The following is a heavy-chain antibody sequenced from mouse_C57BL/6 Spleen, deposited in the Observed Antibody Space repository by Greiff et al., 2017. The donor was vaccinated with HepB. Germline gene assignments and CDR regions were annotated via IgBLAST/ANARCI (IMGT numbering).Heavy chain of an antibody. D-gene: IGHD2-4*01. CDR1: GYTFTDYY. CDR3: AIYYDYDPYFDY. CDR2: INPNNGGT. V-gene: IGHV1-26*01. Sequence: VQLQQSGPELVKPGASVKISCMASGYTFTDYYMNWVKQSHGKSLEWIGDINPNNGGTSYNQKFKGKATLTVDKSSSTAYMELRSLTSEDSAVYYCAIYYDYDPYFDYWGQGTTLTVSS. J-gene: IGHJ2*01.